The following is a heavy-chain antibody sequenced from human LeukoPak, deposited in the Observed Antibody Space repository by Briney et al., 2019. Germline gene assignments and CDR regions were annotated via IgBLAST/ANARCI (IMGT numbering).Heavy chain of an antibody. D-gene: IGHD6-13*01. CDR2: ISGSGGST. J-gene: IGHJ5*02. Sequence: GGSLRLSCAASGFTFSSYWMHWVRQAPGKGLVWVSAISGSGGSTYYADSVKGRFTISRDNSKNTLYLQMNSLRAEDTAVYYCAKRSRQQLGNWFDPWGQGTLVTVSS. V-gene: IGHV3-23*01. CDR1: GFTFSSYW. CDR3: AKRSRQQLGNWFDP.